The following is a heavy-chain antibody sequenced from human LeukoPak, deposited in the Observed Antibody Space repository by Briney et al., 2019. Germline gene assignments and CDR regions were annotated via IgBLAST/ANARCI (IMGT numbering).Heavy chain of an antibody. D-gene: IGHD3-22*01. Sequence: ASVKVSCKASGYTFTGYYMHWVRQAPGQGLEWMGWINPNSGGTNYAQKFQGRVTMTRDTSISTAYMELSRLRSDDTAVYYCARDEYDSSGYYDYWGQGTLVTVSS. CDR3: ARDEYDSSGYYDY. CDR1: GYTFTGYY. CDR2: INPNSGGT. J-gene: IGHJ4*02. V-gene: IGHV1-2*02.